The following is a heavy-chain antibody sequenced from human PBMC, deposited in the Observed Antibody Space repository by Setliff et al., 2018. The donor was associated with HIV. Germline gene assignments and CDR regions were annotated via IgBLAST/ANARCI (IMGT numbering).Heavy chain of an antibody. CDR1: GFIFTDYY. CDR3: ARGISRDMFGYYRDEYFQH. V-gene: IGHV1-2*02. D-gene: IGHD3-22*01. Sequence: ASVKVSCKASGFIFTDYYMHWIRQAPGQGLEYMGWMNPSSGGTKYAQKFQGRVTMTRDTSINTAYMELSSLTSDDTAVYFCARGISRDMFGYYRDEYFQHWGQGTLVTVSS. J-gene: IGHJ1*01. CDR2: MNPSSGGT.